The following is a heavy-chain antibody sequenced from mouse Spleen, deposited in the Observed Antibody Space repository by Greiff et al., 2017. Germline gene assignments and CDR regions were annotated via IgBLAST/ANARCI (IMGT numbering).Heavy chain of an antibody. Sequence: EVHLVESEGGLVQPGSSMKLSCTASGFTFSDYYMAWVRQVPEKGLEWVANINYDGSSTYYLDSLKSRFIISRDNAKNILYLQMSSLKSEDTATYYCAREGGYDGTPFYAMDYWGQGTSVTVSS. J-gene: IGHJ4*01. CDR1: GFTFSDYY. CDR2: INYDGSST. V-gene: IGHV5-16*01. CDR3: AREGGYDGTPFYAMDY. D-gene: IGHD2-2*01.